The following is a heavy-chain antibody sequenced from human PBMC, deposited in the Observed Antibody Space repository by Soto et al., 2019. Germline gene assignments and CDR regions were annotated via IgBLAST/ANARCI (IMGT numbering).Heavy chain of an antibody. CDR2: IIPIFGTA. J-gene: IGHJ5*02. D-gene: IGHD6-19*01. CDR3: AREAVAGPNWFDP. CDR1: GVTFSSYA. Sequence: GASVKVSCKASGVTFSSYAISWVRQAPGQGLEWMGGIIPIFGTANYAQKFQGRVTITADKSTSTAYMELSSLRSEDTAVYYCAREAVAGPNWFDPWGQGTLVTVSS. V-gene: IGHV1-69*06.